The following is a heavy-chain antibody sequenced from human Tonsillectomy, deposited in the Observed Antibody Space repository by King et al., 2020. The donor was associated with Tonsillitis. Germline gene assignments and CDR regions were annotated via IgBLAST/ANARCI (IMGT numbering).Heavy chain of an antibody. Sequence: QLQESGPGLVKPSETLSLTCTVSGGSISSSSYYWGWIRQPPGKGLEWIGSIYYSGSTYYNPSLKSRVTISVDTSKNQFSLKLSSVTAADTAVYYCARHYDSSGYYSDYFDHWGQGTLVTVSS. D-gene: IGHD3-22*01. CDR1: GGSISSSSYY. CDR2: IYYSGST. CDR3: ARHYDSSGYYSDYFDH. J-gene: IGHJ4*02. V-gene: IGHV4-39*01.